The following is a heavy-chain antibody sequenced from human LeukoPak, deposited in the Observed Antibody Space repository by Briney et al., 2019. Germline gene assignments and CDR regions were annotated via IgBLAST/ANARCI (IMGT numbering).Heavy chain of an antibody. CDR2: IYYSGST. CDR3: ARGFSSSSFYYYYYMDV. J-gene: IGHJ6*03. Sequence: SETLSLTCTVSGGSISSSSCYWGWIRQPPGKGLEWIGSIYYSGSTYYNPSLKSRVTISVDTSKNQFSLKLSSVTAADTAVYYCARGFSSSSFYYYYYMDVWGKGTTVTVSS. D-gene: IGHD6-6*01. CDR1: GGSISSSSCY. V-gene: IGHV4-39*07.